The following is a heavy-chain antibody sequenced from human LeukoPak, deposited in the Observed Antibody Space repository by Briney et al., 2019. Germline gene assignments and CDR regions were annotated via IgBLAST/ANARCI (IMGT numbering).Heavy chain of an antibody. CDR2: ISHSGGI. CDR1: GGSFSNYY. V-gene: IGHV4-34*01. D-gene: IGHD6-19*01. Sequence: SETLSLTCAVYGGSFSNYYWHWIRQPPGKGLQWIGEISHSGGINYNPSLKSRVTISVDRSKNQFSLKLSSVTAADTAVYYCARPHSSGWPDAFDIWGQGTMVTVSS. CDR3: ARPHSSGWPDAFDI. J-gene: IGHJ3*02.